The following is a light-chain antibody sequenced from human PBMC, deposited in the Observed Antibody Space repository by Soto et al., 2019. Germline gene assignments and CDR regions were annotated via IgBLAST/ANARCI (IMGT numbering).Light chain of an antibody. CDR1: QSISSN. Sequence: EIVMTQSPATLSVSPGERATLSCRASQSISSNLAWYQQKLGQAPRLLIYGASTRATGIPARFSGSGSGTEFTLTISSLQSEDSAVYYCQQYNNCPWTLAQGTKVEIK. J-gene: IGKJ1*01. CDR3: QQYNNCPWT. V-gene: IGKV3-15*01. CDR2: GAS.